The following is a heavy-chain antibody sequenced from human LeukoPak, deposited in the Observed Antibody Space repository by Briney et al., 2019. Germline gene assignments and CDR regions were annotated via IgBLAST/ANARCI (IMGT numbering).Heavy chain of an antibody. CDR1: GFTVSSNY. Sequence: PGGSLRLSCAASGFTVSSNYMSWVRQAPGKGLEWVSVIYSGGSTYYADSVKGRFTISRDNSKNTLYLQMNSLRAEDTAVYYCARARKYYDILTGYYYFDYWGQGTLVTVSS. V-gene: IGHV3-66*01. CDR2: IYSGGST. J-gene: IGHJ4*02. D-gene: IGHD3-9*01. CDR3: ARARKYYDILTGYYYFDY.